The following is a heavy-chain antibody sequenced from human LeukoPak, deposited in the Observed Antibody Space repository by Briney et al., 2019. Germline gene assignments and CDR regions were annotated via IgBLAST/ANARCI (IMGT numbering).Heavy chain of an antibody. D-gene: IGHD3-9*01. V-gene: IGHV3-30-3*01. Sequence: PGGSLRLSCVASGFIFSSYALHWVRQAPGKGLEWVAVISYDGNYKYYADSVEGRFTISRDNSKNTLFLQMNSLRPEDTAVYYCARGEYDLLTGVYDTYGIDVWGQGTTVTVSS. J-gene: IGHJ6*02. CDR3: ARGEYDLLTGVYDTYGIDV. CDR2: ISYDGNYK. CDR1: GFIFSSYA.